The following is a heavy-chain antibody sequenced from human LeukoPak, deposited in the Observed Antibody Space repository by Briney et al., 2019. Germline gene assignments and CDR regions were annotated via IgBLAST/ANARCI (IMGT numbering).Heavy chain of an antibody. CDR3: AKDGYLGRLYYFDY. J-gene: IGHJ4*02. CDR1: GFTFSSYE. D-gene: IGHD1-1*01. V-gene: IGHV3-48*03. CDR2: ISSSGSTI. Sequence: GGSLRLSCAASGFTFSSYEMNWVRQAPGKGLEWVSYISSSGSTIYYADSVKGRFTISRDNAKNSLYLQMNSLRAEDTALYYCAKDGYLGRLYYFDYWGQGTLVTVSS.